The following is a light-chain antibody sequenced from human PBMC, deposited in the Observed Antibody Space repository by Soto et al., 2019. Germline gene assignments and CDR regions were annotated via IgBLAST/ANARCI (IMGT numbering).Light chain of an antibody. CDR1: SSNIGSNT. Sequence: QSVLTQPPSASGTPGPRVTISCSGSSSNIGSNTVNWYQQLPGTAPKLLIYSNNQRPSGVPDRFSGSKAGASASLAISGLQSEDGADYYCAAWDDSLNGWVFGGGTKLTVL. J-gene: IGLJ3*02. V-gene: IGLV1-44*01. CDR3: AAWDDSLNGWV. CDR2: SNN.